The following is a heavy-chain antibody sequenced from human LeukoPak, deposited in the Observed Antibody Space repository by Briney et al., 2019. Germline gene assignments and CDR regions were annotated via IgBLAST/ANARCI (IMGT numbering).Heavy chain of an antibody. Sequence: PSETLSLTCTVSGGSISSYYWSWIRQPAGKGLEWIGRTYTSGSTNYNPSLKSRVTMSVDTSKNQFSLKLSSVTAADTAVYYCARDPAFGDYYYYGMDVWGQGTTVTVSS. J-gene: IGHJ6*02. CDR3: ARDPAFGDYYYYGMDV. CDR2: TYTSGST. CDR1: GGSISSYY. D-gene: IGHD3-10*01. V-gene: IGHV4-4*07.